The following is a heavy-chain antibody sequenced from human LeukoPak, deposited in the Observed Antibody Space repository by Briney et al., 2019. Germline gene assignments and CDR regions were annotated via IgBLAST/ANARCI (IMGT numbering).Heavy chain of an antibody. Sequence: QSGGSLRLSCAASGFTFSSYAMSLVRQAPGKGLEWVSAISGSGGSTYYADSVKGRFTISRDNSKNTLYLQMNSLRAEDTAVYYCAKAVGADYGGSGVDYWGQGTLVTVSS. CDR3: AKAVGADYGGSGVDY. J-gene: IGHJ4*02. CDR2: ISGSGGST. D-gene: IGHD4-23*01. V-gene: IGHV3-23*01. CDR1: GFTFSSYA.